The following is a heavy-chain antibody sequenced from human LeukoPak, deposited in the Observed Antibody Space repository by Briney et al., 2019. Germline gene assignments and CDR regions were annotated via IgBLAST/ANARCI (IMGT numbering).Heavy chain of an antibody. CDR2: TYYRSEWNN. Sequence: SQTLSLTCAISGDSVSSNSAVWNWIRQSPSRGLEWLGRTYYRSEWNNHYAVSVKSRITINPNTSKNQFSLQLNSVTPEDTAVYYCARDAVGSSYFDYWGQGTLVTVSS. CDR1: GDSVSSNSAV. D-gene: IGHD4-23*01. V-gene: IGHV6-1*01. CDR3: ARDAVGSSYFDY. J-gene: IGHJ4*02.